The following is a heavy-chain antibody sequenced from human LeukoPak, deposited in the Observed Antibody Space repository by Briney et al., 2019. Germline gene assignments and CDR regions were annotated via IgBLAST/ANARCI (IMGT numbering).Heavy chain of an antibody. J-gene: IGHJ4*02. CDR1: GGTFSSYA. CDR2: IIPIFGTA. V-gene: IGHV1-69*01. Sequence: SVKVSCKASGGTFSSYAISWVRQAPGQGLEWMGGIIPIFGTANYAQKFQGRVTITADESTSTAYMELSSLRSEDTAVYYCARGLEYRSSSSFDYWGQGSLVTVSS. D-gene: IGHD6-6*01. CDR3: ARGLEYRSSSSFDY.